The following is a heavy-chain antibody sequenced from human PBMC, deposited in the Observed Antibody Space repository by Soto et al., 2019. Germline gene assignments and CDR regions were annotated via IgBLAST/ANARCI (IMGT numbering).Heavy chain of an antibody. V-gene: IGHV3-9*01. CDR2: ISWNSGSI. J-gene: IGHJ6*04. Sequence: PGGSLRLSCAASGFTFDDYAMHWVRQAPGKGLEWVSGISWNSGSIGYADSVKGRFTISRDNAKNSLYLQMNSLRAEDTALYYCAKDTSIFVVWGKGTTVTVSS. CDR1: GFTFDDYA. D-gene: IGHD3-3*01. CDR3: AKDTSIFVV.